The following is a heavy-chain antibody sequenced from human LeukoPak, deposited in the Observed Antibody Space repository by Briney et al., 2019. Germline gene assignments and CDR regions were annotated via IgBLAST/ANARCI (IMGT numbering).Heavy chain of an antibody. CDR1: GFTFSSYA. D-gene: IGHD3-3*01. Sequence: GGSLRLSCAASGFTFSSYAMHWVRQAPGKGLDYVSAISSNGGSTYYANSVKGRFTISRDNSKNTLYLQMGSLRAEDMAVYYCARDGVRYYDFWSGSNWFDPWGQGTLVTVSS. J-gene: IGHJ5*02. V-gene: IGHV3-64*01. CDR2: ISSNGGST. CDR3: ARDGVRYYDFWSGSNWFDP.